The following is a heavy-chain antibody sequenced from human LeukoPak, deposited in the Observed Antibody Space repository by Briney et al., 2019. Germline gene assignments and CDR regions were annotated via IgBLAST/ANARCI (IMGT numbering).Heavy chain of an antibody. D-gene: IGHD3-3*01. Sequence: GASVKVSCTASGGTFSSYAISWVRQAPGQGLEWMGGIILIFGTANYAQKFQGRVTITADESRSTAYMELSSLRSEDTAVYYCARPRYDFWSGYYALYYYGMDVWGQGTTVTVSS. V-gene: IGHV1-69*13. CDR2: IILIFGTA. CDR1: GGTFSSYA. CDR3: ARPRYDFWSGYYALYYYGMDV. J-gene: IGHJ6*02.